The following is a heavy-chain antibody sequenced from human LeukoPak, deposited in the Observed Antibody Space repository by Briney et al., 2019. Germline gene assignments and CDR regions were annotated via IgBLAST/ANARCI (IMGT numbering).Heavy chain of an antibody. CDR3: VRDRAGRLSDP. CDR1: GYTFTSYG. J-gene: IGHJ5*02. CDR2: ISAYNGNT. V-gene: IGHV1-18*01. Sequence: GASVKVSCKASGYTFTSYGISWVRQAPGQGLEWTGWISAYNGNTNYAQELQGRVTMTTDTSTSTAYMELRSLRSDDTAVYYCVRDRAGRLSDPWGQGTLVSVSS. D-gene: IGHD3-10*01.